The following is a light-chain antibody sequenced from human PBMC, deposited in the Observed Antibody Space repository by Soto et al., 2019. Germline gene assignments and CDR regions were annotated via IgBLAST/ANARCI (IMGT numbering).Light chain of an antibody. CDR3: LQESNYPLT. CDR1: QGVRDD. J-gene: IGKJ4*01. Sequence: IQMTQSPSSLSASVGDRVTITCRASQGVRDDVGWYQQKPGKAPKLLIYSASTLQSGVPSRFSGSGSGTDFTLTMISLQPEDFATYYCLQESNYPLTFGGGTKVEIK. V-gene: IGKV1-6*01. CDR2: SAS.